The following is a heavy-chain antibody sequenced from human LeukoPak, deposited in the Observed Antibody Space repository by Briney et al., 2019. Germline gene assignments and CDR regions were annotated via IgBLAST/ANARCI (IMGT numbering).Heavy chain of an antibody. J-gene: IGHJ3*02. CDR3: ARESLFGVVIIAHDAFDI. CDR2: IKPNSGGT. Sequence: ASVKVSCKASGYTFTGYYMHWVRQAPGQGLEWMGWIKPNSGGTNYAQKFQGRVTMTRDTSISTAYMELSRLRSDDTAVYYCARESLFGVVIIAHDAFDIWGQGTMVTVSS. V-gene: IGHV1-2*02. D-gene: IGHD3-3*02. CDR1: GYTFTGYY.